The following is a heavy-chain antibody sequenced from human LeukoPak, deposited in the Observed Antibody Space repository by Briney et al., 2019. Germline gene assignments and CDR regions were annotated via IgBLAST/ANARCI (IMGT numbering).Heavy chain of an antibody. CDR1: GGSISSGSYY. CDR3: ARDRTGPYRVGYYYYYMDV. D-gene: IGHD1-1*01. Sequence: NPSQTLSLTCTVSGGSISSGSYYWSWIRQPAGKGLEWIGRIYTSGSTNYNPSLKSRVTISVDTSKNQFSLKLSSVTAADTAVYYCARDRTGPYRVGYYYYYMDVWGKGTTVTVSS. V-gene: IGHV4-61*02. J-gene: IGHJ6*03. CDR2: IYTSGST.